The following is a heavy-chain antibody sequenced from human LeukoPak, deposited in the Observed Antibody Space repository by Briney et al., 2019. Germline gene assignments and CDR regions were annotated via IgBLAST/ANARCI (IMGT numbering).Heavy chain of an antibody. D-gene: IGHD3-3*01. CDR3: ARGYDFQYYYYYMDV. V-gene: IGHV4-61*02. CDR2: IYTSGST. CDR1: GGSISSGSYY. Sequence: SQTLSLTCTVSGGSISSGSYYWNWIRQPAGKGLEWIVRIYTSGSTNYSPSLKRRVTISVDTSKNQFSLKLSSVTAADTAVYYCARGYDFQYYYYYMDVWGKGTTVTVSS. J-gene: IGHJ6*03.